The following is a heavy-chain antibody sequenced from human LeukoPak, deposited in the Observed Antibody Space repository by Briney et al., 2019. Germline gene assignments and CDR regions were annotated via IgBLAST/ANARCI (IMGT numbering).Heavy chain of an antibody. V-gene: IGHV1-18*01. CDR1: GYTFTNYA. CDR3: ARVVATVTPF. D-gene: IGHD4-11*01. CDR2: ISAYNDNT. J-gene: IGHJ4*02. Sequence: ASVKVSCKAPGYTFTNYAISWVRQAPGQGLEWMGWISAYNDNTNYAQKFQGRVTMTTDTSTSTAYMELRSLRSDDTAVYYCARVVATVTPFWGQGTLVTVSS.